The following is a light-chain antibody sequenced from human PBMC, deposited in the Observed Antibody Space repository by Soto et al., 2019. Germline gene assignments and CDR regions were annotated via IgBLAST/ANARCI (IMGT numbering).Light chain of an antibody. CDR2: EVS. V-gene: IGLV2-14*01. J-gene: IGLJ1*01. CDR3: SSYTSSSTHNYV. Sequence: QSVLTQPPSASGSPGQSITISCTGTSSDVGGYNYVSWYQQHPGKAPKLMIYEVSNRPSGVSNRFSGSKSGNTASLTISGLQADDEADYYCSSYTSSSTHNYVFGSGTKATVL. CDR1: SSDVGGYNY.